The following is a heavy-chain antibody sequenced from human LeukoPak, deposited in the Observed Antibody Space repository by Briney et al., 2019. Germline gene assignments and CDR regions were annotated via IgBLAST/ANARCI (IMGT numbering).Heavy chain of an antibody. CDR1: GFSFSSYA. CDR2: ISGSGGST. V-gene: IGHV3-23*01. Sequence: GGSLRLSCAASGFSFSSYAMSWVRQAPGKGLEWVSGISGSGGSTYYSDSVKGRFTISRDNSKNTLFLQMNSLRAEDTAVYYCAKDRGPYSGYDSFFDFWGQGTLVTVSS. J-gene: IGHJ4*02. CDR3: AKDRGPYSGYDSFFDF. D-gene: IGHD5-12*01.